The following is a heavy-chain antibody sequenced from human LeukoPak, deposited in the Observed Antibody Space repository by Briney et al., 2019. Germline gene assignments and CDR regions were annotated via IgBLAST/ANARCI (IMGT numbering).Heavy chain of an antibody. CDR1: GGSFSGYY. D-gene: IGHD1-26*01. CDR2: INHSGST. V-gene: IGHV4-34*01. Sequence: SETLSLTCAVNGGSFSGYYWSWIRQPPGKGLEWIGEINHSGSTNYNPSLKSRVTISVDTSKNQFSLKLSSVTAADTAVYYCARAEGELLGNYFDYWGQGTLVTVSS. J-gene: IGHJ4*02. CDR3: ARAEGELLGNYFDY.